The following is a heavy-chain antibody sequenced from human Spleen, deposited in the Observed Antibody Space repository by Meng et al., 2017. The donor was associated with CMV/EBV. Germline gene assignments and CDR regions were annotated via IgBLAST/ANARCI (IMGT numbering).Heavy chain of an antibody. Sequence: YSMNWVRQAPGKGLEWVSSISSSSSYIYYADSVKGRFTISRDNAKNSLYLQMNSLRAEDTAVYYCARDAGQQLVGDCGGDCYSTPVDYWGQGTLVTVSS. V-gene: IGHV3-21*01. J-gene: IGHJ4*02. D-gene: IGHD2-21*01. CDR1: YS. CDR2: ISSSSSYI. CDR3: ARDAGQQLVGDCGGDCYSTPVDY.